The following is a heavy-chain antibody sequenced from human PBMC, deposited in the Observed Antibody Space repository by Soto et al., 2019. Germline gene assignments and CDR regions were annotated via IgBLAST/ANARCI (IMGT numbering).Heavy chain of an antibody. CDR3: AREVSSGYYPHFDY. V-gene: IGHV4-59*01. D-gene: IGHD3-22*01. CDR2: IYYSGST. Sequence: SETLSLTCTVSGGSISSYYWSWIRQPPGKGLEWIGYIYYSGSTNYNPSLKSRVTISVDTSKNQFSLKLSSVTAADTAVYYCAREVSSGYYPHFDYWGQGTLVTVSS. CDR1: GGSISSYY. J-gene: IGHJ4*02.